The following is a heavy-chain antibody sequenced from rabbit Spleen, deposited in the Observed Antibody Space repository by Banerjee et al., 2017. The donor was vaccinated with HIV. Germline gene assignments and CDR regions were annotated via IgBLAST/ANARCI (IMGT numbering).Heavy chain of an antibody. Sequence: QQQLVESGGGLVKPGVSLTLTCKASGFSLSSYTMGWFRQAPGKGLEYIGAIHIAGTTYYASWVNGRFTISKTSSTVDLKMTSLTAADTATYFCVRWIGGAYDTWDLWGPGTLVTVS. CDR3: VRWIGGAYDTWDL. CDR1: GFSLSSYT. J-gene: IGHJ6*01. V-gene: IGHV1S25*01. D-gene: IGHD6-1*01. CDR2: IHIAGTT.